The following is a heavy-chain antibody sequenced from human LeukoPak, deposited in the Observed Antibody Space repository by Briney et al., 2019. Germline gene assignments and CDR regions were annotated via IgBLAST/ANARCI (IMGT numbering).Heavy chain of an antibody. J-gene: IGHJ4*02. D-gene: IGHD3-9*01. CDR1: GGTFSSYA. V-gene: IGHV1-69*13. CDR2: IIPIFGTA. Sequence: EASVKVSCKASGGTFSSYAISWVRQAPGQGLEWMGGIIPIFGTANYAQKFQGRVTITADESTSTAYMELGSLRSEDTAVYYCARAPYDILTGYYLQGFDYWGQGTLVTVSS. CDR3: ARAPYDILTGYYLQGFDY.